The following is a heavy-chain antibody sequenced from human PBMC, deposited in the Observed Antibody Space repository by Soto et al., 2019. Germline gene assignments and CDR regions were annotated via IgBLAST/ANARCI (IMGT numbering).Heavy chain of an antibody. CDR2: IDPSDSQT. J-gene: IGHJ4*02. V-gene: IGHV5-10-1*01. D-gene: IGHD3-22*01. CDR1: GYSFAGYW. CDR3: ARQIYDSDTGPNFQYYFDS. Sequence: GESLKISCKGSGYSFAGYWITWVRQKPGKGLEWMGRIDPSDSQTYYSPSFRGHVTISAAKSITTVFLQWSSLRASDTAMYYCARQIYDSDTGPNFQYYFDSWGQGTPVTVSS.